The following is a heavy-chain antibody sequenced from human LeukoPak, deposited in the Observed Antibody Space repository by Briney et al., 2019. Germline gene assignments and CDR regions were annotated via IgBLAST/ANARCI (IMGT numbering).Heavy chain of an antibody. CDR2: IIPILGIA. V-gene: IGHV1-69*04. Sequence: ASVRVSCKASGGTFSSYAISWVRQAPGQGLEWMGRIIPILGIANYAQKFQGRVTITADKSTSTAYMELSSLRSEDTAVYYCASGTPSRYWGQGTLVTVSS. CDR3: ASGTPSRY. CDR1: GGTFSSYA. J-gene: IGHJ4*02. D-gene: IGHD1-1*01.